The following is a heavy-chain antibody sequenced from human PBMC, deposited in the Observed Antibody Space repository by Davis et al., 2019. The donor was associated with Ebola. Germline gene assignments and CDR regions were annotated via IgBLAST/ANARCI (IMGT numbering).Heavy chain of an antibody. CDR1: GFTFSSYW. CDR3: ASISLAASYFDY. J-gene: IGHJ4*02. D-gene: IGHD6-19*01. CDR2: IKQDGSEK. Sequence: GESLKISCAASGFTFSSYWMSWVRQAPGKGLEWVANIKQDGSEKYYVDSAEGRFTISRDNVKNSLYLQMNFLRADDTAVYYCASISLAASYFDYWGQGALVTVSS. V-gene: IGHV3-7*03.